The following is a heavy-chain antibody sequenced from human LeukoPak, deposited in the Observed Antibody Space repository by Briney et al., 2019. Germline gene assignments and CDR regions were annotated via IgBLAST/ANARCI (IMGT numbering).Heavy chain of an antibody. CDR1: GFTFSSYA. V-gene: IGHV3-21*04. J-gene: IGHJ4*02. CDR3: ARDSRFVSSSGWHPFDY. CDR2: IGAGGTFT. Sequence: GGSLRLSCTASGFTFSSYAMNWVRQAPGKGLEWVSGIGAGGTFTYYADSVKGRFTISRDNAKNSLYLQMNSLRAEDTAVYYCARDSRFVSSSGWHPFDYWGQGTLVTVSS. D-gene: IGHD6-19*01.